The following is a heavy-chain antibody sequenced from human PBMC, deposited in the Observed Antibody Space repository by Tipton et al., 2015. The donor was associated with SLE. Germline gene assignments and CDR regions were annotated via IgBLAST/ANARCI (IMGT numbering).Heavy chain of an antibody. V-gene: IGHV4-59*01. CDR1: GVSISGYY. D-gene: IGHD6-19*01. J-gene: IGHJ4*02. Sequence: TLSLTCTVSGVSISGYYWSWIRQSPGKGLEWVGYIYYSGSSNYNPSLKSRVTISADTSKNQFSLKLNSVTAADTAVYYCARDSTGAGTSFDYWGQGTLVTVSS. CDR2: IYYSGSS. CDR3: ARDSTGAGTSFDY.